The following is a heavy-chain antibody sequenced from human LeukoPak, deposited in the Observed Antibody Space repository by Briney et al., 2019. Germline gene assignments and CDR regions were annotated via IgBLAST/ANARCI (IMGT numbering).Heavy chain of an antibody. J-gene: IGHJ5*02. Sequence: SETLSLTCNVYGGAISSDYWSWIRQAAGKGLEGIGGIYTDGDTDYNPSLKSRVPISVDKSRNQLFLNLNSVTAADTAVFYCAPSAAVGGVKWFDPWGQGTLVTVSS. CDR1: GGAISSDY. D-gene: IGHD6-19*01. V-gene: IGHV4-4*07. CDR3: APSAAVGGVKWFDP. CDR2: IYTDGDT.